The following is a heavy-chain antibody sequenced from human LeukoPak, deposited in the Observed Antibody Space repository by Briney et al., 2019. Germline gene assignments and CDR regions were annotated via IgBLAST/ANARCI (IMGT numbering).Heavy chain of an antibody. Sequence: ASVKVSCKASGYTFTGYYMHWVRQAPGQGLEWMGGIIPIFGTANYAQKFQGRVTITADESTSTAYMELSSLRSEDTAVYYCARETTQSWHYYYYGMDVWGQGTTVTVSS. CDR3: ARETTQSWHYYYYGMDV. J-gene: IGHJ6*02. CDR2: IIPIFGTA. D-gene: IGHD2-15*01. CDR1: GYTFTGYY. V-gene: IGHV1-69*13.